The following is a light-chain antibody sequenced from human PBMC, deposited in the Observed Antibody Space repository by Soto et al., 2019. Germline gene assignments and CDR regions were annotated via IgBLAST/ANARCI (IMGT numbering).Light chain of an antibody. CDR1: SSNIGARYD. J-gene: IGLJ2*01. Sequence: QSVLTQPPSVSGAPGQRVTISCTGSSSNIGARYDVHWYQCLPGTAPKLLIYGNINRPSGVPARFSASKSGNTASLIVSGLQPEDEAEYFCSSFADGFNVVFGGGTKLTVL. CDR2: GNI. CDR3: SSFADGFNVV. V-gene: IGLV1-40*01.